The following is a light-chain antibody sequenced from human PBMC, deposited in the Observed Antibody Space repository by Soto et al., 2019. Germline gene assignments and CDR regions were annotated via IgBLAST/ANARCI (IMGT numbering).Light chain of an antibody. CDR1: SSDIGGHNS. CDR3: TSFTGASTYV. J-gene: IGLJ1*01. CDR2: NVS. V-gene: IGLV2-14*01. Sequence: QSVLTQPASVSGSPGQSIATSCTGTSSDIGGHNSVSWYQQHPGKAPKLMIYNVSNRPSGVSNRFSGSKSGNTASLTISGLLAEDEADYYCTSFTGASTYVFGAGTKVTVL.